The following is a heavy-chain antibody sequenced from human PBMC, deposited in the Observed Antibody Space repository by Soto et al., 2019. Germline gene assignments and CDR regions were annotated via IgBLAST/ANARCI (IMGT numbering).Heavy chain of an antibody. J-gene: IGHJ3*02. D-gene: IGHD3-16*01. CDR1: GYTFTSYG. Sequence: ASVKVSCKASGYTFTSYGISWVRQAPGQGLEWMGWISAYNGNTNYAQKLQGRVTMTTDTSTSTAYMELSSLRSEDTAVYYCASTITTRDYVWGSYGTSDAFDIWGQGTMVTVSS. V-gene: IGHV1-18*01. CDR2: ISAYNGNT. CDR3: ASTITTRDYVWGSYGTSDAFDI.